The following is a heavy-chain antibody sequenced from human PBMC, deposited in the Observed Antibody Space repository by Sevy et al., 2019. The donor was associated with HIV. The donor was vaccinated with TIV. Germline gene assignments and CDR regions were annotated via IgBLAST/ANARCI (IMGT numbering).Heavy chain of an antibody. D-gene: IGHD2-21*01. CDR1: GGSISRSSYD. Sequence: SETLSLTCTVSGGSISRSSYDWGWIRQPPGKGLEWIGSMFFSGNTYYNPSLKSRVTIFVDRSKNQISLRLTSVTAADTPVYYCARQGGIVDRAFDNWGQGTLVTVSS. V-gene: IGHV4-39*01. CDR3: ARQGGIVDRAFDN. J-gene: IGHJ4*02. CDR2: MFFSGNT.